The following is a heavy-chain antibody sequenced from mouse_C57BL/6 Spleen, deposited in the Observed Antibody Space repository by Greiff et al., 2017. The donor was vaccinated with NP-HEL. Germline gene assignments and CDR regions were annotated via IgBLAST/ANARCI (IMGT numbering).Heavy chain of an antibody. J-gene: IGHJ1*03. CDR2: IYPGDGDT. D-gene: IGHD1-1*01. V-gene: IGHV1-82*01. Sequence: VQRVESGPELVKPGASVKISCKASGYAFSSSWMNWVKQRPGKGLEWIGRIYPGDGDTNYNGKFKGKATLTADKSSSTAYMQLSSLTSEDSAVYFCARDAITTVVATDWYFDVWGTGTTVTVSS. CDR1: GYAFSSSW. CDR3: ARDAITTVVATDWYFDV.